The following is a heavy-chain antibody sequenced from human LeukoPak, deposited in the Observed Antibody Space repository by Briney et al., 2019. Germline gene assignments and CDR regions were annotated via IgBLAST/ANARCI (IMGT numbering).Heavy chain of an antibody. V-gene: IGHV4-39*07. J-gene: IGHJ4*02. CDR3: ARANWGSHYFDY. Sequence: SQTLSLTCTVSGGSISSGSYYWSWIRQPPGKGLEWIGEINHSGSTNYNPSLKSRVTISVDTSKNQFSLKLSSVTAADTAVYYCARANWGSHYFDYWGQGTLVTVSS. D-gene: IGHD7-27*01. CDR2: INHSGST. CDR1: GGSISSGSYY.